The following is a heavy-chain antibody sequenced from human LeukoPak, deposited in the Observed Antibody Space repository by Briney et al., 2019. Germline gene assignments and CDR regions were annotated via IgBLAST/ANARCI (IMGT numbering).Heavy chain of an antibody. J-gene: IGHJ5*02. CDR2: IYYSGST. V-gene: IGHV4-39*07. CDR3: ARAGRNWFDP. CDR1: SGSISSSNYY. Sequence: PSETLSLTCTVSSGSISSSNYYWGWIRQPPGKGLEWIGNIYYSGSTYYNPSLKSRVTLSVDTSRSQFSLKLSSVTAADTAVYYCARAGRNWFDPWGQGTLVTVSS.